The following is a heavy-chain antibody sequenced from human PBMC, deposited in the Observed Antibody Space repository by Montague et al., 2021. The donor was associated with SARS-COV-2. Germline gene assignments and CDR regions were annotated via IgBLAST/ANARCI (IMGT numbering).Heavy chain of an antibody. V-gene: IGHV4-39*01. CDR1: GGSISSSNYY. Sequence: SDTLSLTCTVSGGSISSSNYYWGWVRQPPGKGLEWIGSISYRGDPYYNPSLKSRLTISVDTSQNQFSLKLSSVTAADTAVYYCAKPLATGNYYYWGQGTLVTVSS. J-gene: IGHJ4*02. D-gene: IGHD1-1*01. CDR2: ISYRGDP. CDR3: AKPLATGNYYY.